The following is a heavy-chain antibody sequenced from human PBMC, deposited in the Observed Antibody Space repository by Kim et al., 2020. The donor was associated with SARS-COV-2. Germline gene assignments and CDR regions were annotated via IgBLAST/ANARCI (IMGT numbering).Heavy chain of an antibody. CDR3: TRELWFGEEAFDI. D-gene: IGHD3-10*01. CDR1: GFTFSSYW. Sequence: GGSLRLSCAASGFTFSSYWMHWVRQAPGKGLVWVSRINSDGSSTSYTDSVKGRFTISRDNAKNTLYLQMNSLRAEDTAVYYCTRELWFGEEAFDIWGQGTMVTVSS. J-gene: IGHJ3*02. CDR2: INSDGSST. V-gene: IGHV3-74*01.